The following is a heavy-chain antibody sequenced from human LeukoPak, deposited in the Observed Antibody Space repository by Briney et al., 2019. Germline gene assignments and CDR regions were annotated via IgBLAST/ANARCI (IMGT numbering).Heavy chain of an antibody. CDR2: INPSGYST. V-gene: IGHV1-46*01. Sequence: ASVKVSCKASGYTFTSYYMHWVRQAPGQGLEWMGIINPSGYSTSYAQKFQGRVTMTRDMSTSTVYMELSSLRSEDTAVYYCARDVKDGITMVRGVLGFDYWGQGTLVTVSS. CDR1: GYTFTSYY. CDR3: ARDVKDGITMVRGVLGFDY. J-gene: IGHJ4*02. D-gene: IGHD3-10*01.